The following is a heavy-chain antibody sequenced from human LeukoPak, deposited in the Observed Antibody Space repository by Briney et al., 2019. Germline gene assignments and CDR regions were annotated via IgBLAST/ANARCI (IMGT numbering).Heavy chain of an antibody. CDR1: GFTFSSYG. J-gene: IGHJ4*02. CDR3: AKDLWSWLSPLLVDY. V-gene: IGHV3-30*18. Sequence: GGSLRLSCAASGFTFSSYGMHWVRQAPGKGLEWVAVISYDGSNKYYADSVKGRFTISRDNSKNTLYLQMNSLRAEDTAVYYCAKDLWSWLSPLLVDYWGQGTLVTVSS. D-gene: IGHD3-22*01. CDR2: ISYDGSNK.